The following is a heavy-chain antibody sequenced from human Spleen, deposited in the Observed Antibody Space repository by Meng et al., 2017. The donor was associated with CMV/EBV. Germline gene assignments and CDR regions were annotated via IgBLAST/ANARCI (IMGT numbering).Heavy chain of an antibody. V-gene: IGHV3-23*03. CDR3: AKRVSAYQFDY. CDR1: GFTFSNYG. J-gene: IGHJ4*02. D-gene: IGHD3-22*01. Sequence: GESLKISCAASGFTFSNYGMSWVRQAPGKGLEWVSLIYSGGTSTYYADSVKGRFTISRDDSKHTLYLQMNSLRAEDTAVYYCAKRVSAYQFDYWGQGTLVTVSS. CDR2: IYSGGTST.